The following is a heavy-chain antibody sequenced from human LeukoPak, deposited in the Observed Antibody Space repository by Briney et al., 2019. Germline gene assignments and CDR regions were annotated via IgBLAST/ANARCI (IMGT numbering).Heavy chain of an antibody. J-gene: IGHJ5*02. D-gene: IGHD4-17*01. Sequence: GGSLRLSCAASGFTFSSYAMSWVRQAPGKGLEWVSAISGSGGSTYYADSVKGRFTISRDNSKNTLYLQMNSLRADDTAVYYCVTRPDYGDIDPWGQGTLVTVSS. CDR2: ISGSGGST. CDR3: VTRPDYGDIDP. CDR1: GFTFSSYA. V-gene: IGHV3-23*01.